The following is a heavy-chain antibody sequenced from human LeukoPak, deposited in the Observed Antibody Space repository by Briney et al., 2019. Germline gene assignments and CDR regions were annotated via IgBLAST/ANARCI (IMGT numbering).Heavy chain of an antibody. V-gene: IGHV4-39*07. D-gene: IGHD6-13*01. CDR3: ARQLVRGRYYYYGMDV. CDR1: GGSISSSSYY. CDR2: IYYSGST. J-gene: IGHJ6*02. Sequence: SETLSLTCTVSGGSISSSSYYWGWIRQPPGKGLEWIGSIYYSGSTYYNPSLKSRVTISVDTSKNQFSLKLSSVTAADTAVYYCARQLVRGRYYYYGMDVWGQGTTVTVSS.